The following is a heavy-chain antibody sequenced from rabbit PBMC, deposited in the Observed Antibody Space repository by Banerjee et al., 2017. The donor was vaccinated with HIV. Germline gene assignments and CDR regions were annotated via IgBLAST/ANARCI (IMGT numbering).Heavy chain of an antibody. CDR1: GIDFSSSDW. D-gene: IGHD1-1*01. CDR3: ARVNATSSGVYYYYGMDL. V-gene: IGHV1S45*01. CDR2: IYVGSSGAP. J-gene: IGHJ6*01. Sequence: QQQLEESGGGLVKPGRTLTLTCTASGIDFSSSDWRCRVRQAPGKGLEWIACIYVGSSGAPYYASWAKGRFTISKTSTTTVTLQMTSLTAADTATYFCARVNATSSGVYYYYGMDLWGQGTLVTVS.